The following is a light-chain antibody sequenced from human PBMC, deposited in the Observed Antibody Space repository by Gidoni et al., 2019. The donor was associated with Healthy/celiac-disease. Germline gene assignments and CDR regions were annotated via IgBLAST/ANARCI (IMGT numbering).Light chain of an antibody. CDR3: CSYAGSSPSYVV. J-gene: IGLJ2*01. Sequence: QSALTQPASVSGFPGQSITISCTGTSSDFGRKNLVSWYQQHPGKAPKLIIYEGSKRPSGVSNRFSGPKSGNTASLTISGLQAEDESDYYCCSYAGSSPSYVVFGGGTKLTVL. CDR2: EGS. V-gene: IGLV2-23*01. CDR1: SSDFGRKNL.